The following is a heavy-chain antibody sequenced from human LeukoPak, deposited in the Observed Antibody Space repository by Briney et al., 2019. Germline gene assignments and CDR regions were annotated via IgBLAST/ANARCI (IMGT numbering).Heavy chain of an antibody. J-gene: IGHJ6*02. D-gene: IGHD3-10*01. CDR1: GFTFSSYA. V-gene: IGHV3-30*04. CDR2: ISYDGSNK. Sequence: WRSLRLSCAASGFTFSSYAMHWVRQAPGKGLEWVAVISYDGSNKYYADSVKGRFTISRDNSKNTLYLQMNSLRAEDTAVYYCARDRAGSGYYYYGMDVWGQGTTVTVSS. CDR3: ARDRAGSGYYYYGMDV.